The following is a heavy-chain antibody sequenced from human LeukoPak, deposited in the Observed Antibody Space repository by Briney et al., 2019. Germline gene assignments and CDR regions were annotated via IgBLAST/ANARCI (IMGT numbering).Heavy chain of an antibody. D-gene: IGHD2-15*01. Sequence: GGSLRLSCSASGFTFSSYAMHWVRQAPGKRLEYVTAISSNGGSTYYADSVKSRFTISRDNSKNTLYLQMNSLRAEDTAVYYCARDGEGYCSGGSCFSWFDPWGQGTLVTVSS. CDR2: ISSNGGST. J-gene: IGHJ5*02. V-gene: IGHV3-64*04. CDR3: ARDGEGYCSGGSCFSWFDP. CDR1: GFTFSSYA.